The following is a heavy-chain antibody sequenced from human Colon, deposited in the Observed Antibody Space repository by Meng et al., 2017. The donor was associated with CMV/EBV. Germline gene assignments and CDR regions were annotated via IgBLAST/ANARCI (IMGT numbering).Heavy chain of an antibody. V-gene: IGHV3-7*03. CDR3: GRYPVDGSASIDY. CDR2: IQYDGSGR. J-gene: IGHJ4*02. Sequence: GESLKISCATSGFTFSNYWMTWVRQAPGKGLEWVANIQYDGSGRYYVDSVRGRFTISRDNAKDSVSLQMNNLSPEDTALYYCGRYPVDGSASIDYWGQGTLVTVSS. CDR1: GFTFSNYW. D-gene: IGHD3-10*01.